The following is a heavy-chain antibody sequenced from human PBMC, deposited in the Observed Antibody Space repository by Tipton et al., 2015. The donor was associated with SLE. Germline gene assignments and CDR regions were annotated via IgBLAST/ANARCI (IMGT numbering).Heavy chain of an antibody. CDR3: AKALAQGATPRGYFDY. Sequence: GSLRLSCAASGFTFSSYAMSWVRQAPGKGLEWVSAISGSGGSTYYADSVKGRFTISRDNSKNTLYLQMNSLRAEDTAVYYCAKALAQGATPRGYFDYWGQGTLVTVSS. CDR2: ISGSGGST. V-gene: IGHV3-23*01. J-gene: IGHJ4*02. D-gene: IGHD1-26*01. CDR1: GFTFSSYA.